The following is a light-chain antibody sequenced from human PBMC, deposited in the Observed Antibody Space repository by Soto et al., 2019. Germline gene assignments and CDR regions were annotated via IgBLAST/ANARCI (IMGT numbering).Light chain of an antibody. CDR1: QSISTW. CDR3: QQYNTYPLT. J-gene: IGKJ4*01. Sequence: DIQMTQSPSTLSASVGDRVTITCRASQSISTWLAWYQQKPGKAPKLLIYKASSLEGGVPSRFGGSGSWTLFNITIGSLHPDDFAAYYCQQYNTYPLTCGGGTTVDIK. V-gene: IGKV1-5*03. CDR2: KAS.